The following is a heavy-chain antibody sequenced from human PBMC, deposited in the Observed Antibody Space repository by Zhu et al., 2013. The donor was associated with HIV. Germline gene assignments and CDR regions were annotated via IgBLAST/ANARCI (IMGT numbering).Heavy chain of an antibody. CDR1: GYTFTSYG. CDR3: ARVVRPYYDFWSGALDY. Sequence: QVQLVQSGAEVKKPGASVKVSCKASGYTFTSYGISWVRQAPGQGLEWMGWINPNSGGTNYAQKFQGRVTMTRDTSINTAYMELSRLRSDDTAVYYCARVVRPYYDFWSGALDYWGQGTLVHRLL. D-gene: IGHD3-3*01. J-gene: IGHJ4*02. V-gene: IGHV1-2*02. CDR2: INPNSGGT.